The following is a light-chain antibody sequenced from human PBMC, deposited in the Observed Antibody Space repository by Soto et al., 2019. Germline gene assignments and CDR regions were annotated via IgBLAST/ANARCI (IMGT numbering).Light chain of an antibody. CDR2: DNN. V-gene: IGLV1-51*01. CDR1: SSNIGNNY. CDR3: GTWDSSLSAV. J-gene: IGLJ7*01. Sequence: QSVLTQPPSVSAAPGQTVTISGSGSSSNIGNNYVSWYQQLPGTAPKLLIYDNNTRPSGIPDRFSGSKSGTSATLGITGLQTGDEADYYCGTWDSSLSAVFGGGTQLTVL.